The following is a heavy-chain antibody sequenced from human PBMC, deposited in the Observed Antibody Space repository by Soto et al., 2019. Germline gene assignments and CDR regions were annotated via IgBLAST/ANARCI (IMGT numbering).Heavy chain of an antibody. J-gene: IGHJ4*02. CDR3: ARGRPSGSYYILDY. CDR2: INPSSGNI. D-gene: IGHD3-10*01. Sequence: ASVKVSCKASGDTFTTYDINWVRQATGHGLEWMGWINPSSGNIGYAQRFQGRVTMTRDTAIRTAYMEVSSLRSDDTAVYYCARGRPSGSYYILDYWGQGTLVTVSS. CDR1: GDTFTTYD. V-gene: IGHV1-8*01.